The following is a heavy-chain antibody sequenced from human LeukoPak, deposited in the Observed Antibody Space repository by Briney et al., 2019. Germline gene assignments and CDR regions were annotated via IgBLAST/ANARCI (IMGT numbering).Heavy chain of an antibody. CDR2: NYSDDSDT. J-gene: IGHJ4*02. Sequence: GAYTKIFCKGSGYSFIKYWIAWVRQMPGKELEWMGINYSDDSDTRYSPSFKGQVTISANKSISTASLKRSSLKAPDTALYYCARFSATTVVTPFGYWGQGTPVTVSS. V-gene: IGHV5-51*01. CDR3: ARFSATTVVTPFGY. D-gene: IGHD4-23*01. CDR1: GYSFIKYW.